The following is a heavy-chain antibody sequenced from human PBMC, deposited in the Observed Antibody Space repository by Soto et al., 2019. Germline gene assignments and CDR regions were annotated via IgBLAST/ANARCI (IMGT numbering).Heavy chain of an antibody. CDR1: GGTFSSYA. CDR3: ATDDYYDSSGYYPARVNWFDP. Sequence: SVKVSCKASGGTFSSYAISWVRQAPGQGLEWMGGIIPIFGTANYAQKFQGRVTITADKSTSTAYTELSSLRSEDTAVYYCATDDYYDSSGYYPARVNWFDPWGQGTLVTVSS. J-gene: IGHJ5*02. CDR2: IIPIFGTA. V-gene: IGHV1-69*06. D-gene: IGHD3-22*01.